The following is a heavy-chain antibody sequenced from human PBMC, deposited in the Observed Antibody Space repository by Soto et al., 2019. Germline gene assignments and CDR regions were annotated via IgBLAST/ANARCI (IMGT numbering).Heavy chain of an antibody. CDR2: IYYSGST. J-gene: IGHJ5*02. D-gene: IGHD5-12*01. Sequence: SETLSLTCTVSGGSVSSGSYYWSWIRQPPGKGLEWIGYIYYSGSTNYNPSLKSRVTISVDTSKNQFSLKLSSVTAADTAVYYCARDSVATNYYNWFDPWGQGTLVTVSS. CDR3: ARDSVATNYYNWFDP. CDR1: GGSVSSGSYY. V-gene: IGHV4-61*01.